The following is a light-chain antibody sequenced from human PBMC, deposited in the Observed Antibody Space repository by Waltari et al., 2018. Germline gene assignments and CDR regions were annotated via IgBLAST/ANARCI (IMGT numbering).Light chain of an antibody. CDR1: SSDVGGYNY. J-gene: IGLJ2*01. Sequence: QSALTQPPSASGSPGQSVTISCTGTSSDVGGYNYVSWYQQHPGKAPKLMIYEVSKRPSGVPDRSSGSKSGNTASLTVSGLQAEDEADYYCSSYAGSNGVVFGGGTKLTVL. CDR3: SSYAGSNGVV. V-gene: IGLV2-8*01. CDR2: EVS.